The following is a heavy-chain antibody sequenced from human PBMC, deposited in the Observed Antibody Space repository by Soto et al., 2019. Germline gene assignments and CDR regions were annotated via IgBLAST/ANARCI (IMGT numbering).Heavy chain of an antibody. D-gene: IGHD6-13*01. CDR3: ARLLHRRDIAAAGDY. V-gene: IGHV4-59*08. J-gene: IGHJ4*02. CDR1: GFSISSYY. Sequence: SETLSLTCTVSGFSISSYYWSWIRQPPGKGLEWIGYIYYSGSTNYNPSLKSRVTISVDTSKNQFSLKLSSVTAADTAVYYCARLLHRRDIAAAGDYWGQGTLVTVSS. CDR2: IYYSGST.